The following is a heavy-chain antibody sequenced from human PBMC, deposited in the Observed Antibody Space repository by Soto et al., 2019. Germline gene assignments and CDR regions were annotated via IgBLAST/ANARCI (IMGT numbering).Heavy chain of an antibody. CDR1: GGTFSSYT. CDR3: ARADDSSFNWFDP. Sequence: QVQLVQSGAEVKKPGSSVKVSCKASGGTFSSYTISWVRQAPGQGLEWMGRIIPILGIANYAQKCQGRVTITADKSTSTAYRELSSLRAEDTAVDYCARADDSSFNWFDPWGQGTLVTVSS. D-gene: IGHD3-22*01. V-gene: IGHV1-69*02. CDR2: IIPILGIA. J-gene: IGHJ5*02.